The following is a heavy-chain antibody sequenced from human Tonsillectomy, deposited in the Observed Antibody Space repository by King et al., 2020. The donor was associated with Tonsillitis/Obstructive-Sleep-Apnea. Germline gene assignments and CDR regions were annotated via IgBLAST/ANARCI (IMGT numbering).Heavy chain of an antibody. V-gene: IGHV3-23*04. J-gene: IGHJ3*02. CDR2: ISGSGGST. D-gene: IGHD6-13*01. Sequence: LVESGGGLVQPGGSLRLSCAASGFPFSSYAMSWVRQAPGKGLELVSAISGSGGSTYYADSVKGRFTISRDNSKTTLYLQMNSLRAEDTAVYYCAKDQKIYIPAEAFDIWGQGTMVTVSS. CDR3: AKDQKIYIPAEAFDI. CDR1: GFPFSSYA.